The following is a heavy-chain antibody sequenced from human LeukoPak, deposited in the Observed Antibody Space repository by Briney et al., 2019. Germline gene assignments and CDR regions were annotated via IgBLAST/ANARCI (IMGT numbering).Heavy chain of an antibody. CDR1: GSTFSNYS. J-gene: IGHJ4*02. CDR3: ARFGSPPKEGFDY. Sequence: GGSLRLSCAASGSTFSNYSMNWVRQAPGKGLEWVSSISSSSSYIYYADSVKGRFTISRDNAKNSLYLQMNSLRAEDTAVYYCARFGSPPKEGFDYWGQGTLVTVSS. CDR2: ISSSSSYI. V-gene: IGHV3-21*01. D-gene: IGHD3-10*01.